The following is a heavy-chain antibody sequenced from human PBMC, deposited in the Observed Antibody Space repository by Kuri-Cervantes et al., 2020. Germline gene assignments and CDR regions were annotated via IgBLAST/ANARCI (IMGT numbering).Heavy chain of an antibody. Sequence: GGSLRLSCAASGFTVSSNYMSWVRQAPGKGLEWVSVIYSGGSTYYADSVKGRFTISRDSSKNTLYLQMNSLRAEDTAVYYCASGSFAFDYYYGMDVWGQGTTVTVSS. J-gene: IGHJ6*02. V-gene: IGHV3-53*01. CDR3: ASGSFAFDYYYGMDV. D-gene: IGHD3-10*01. CDR2: IYSGGST. CDR1: GFTVSSNY.